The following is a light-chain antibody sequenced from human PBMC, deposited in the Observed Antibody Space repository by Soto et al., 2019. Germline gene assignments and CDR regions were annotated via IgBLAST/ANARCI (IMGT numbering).Light chain of an antibody. CDR3: SSYTSSSTLV. J-gene: IGLJ1*01. CDR2: DVS. Sequence: QSVLTQPAYVSGAPGQSITISCTGTSSDVGGYNYVSWYQQHPGKAPKLMIYDVSNRPSGVSNRFSGSKSGNTASLTISGIQAEDEADYYCSSYTSSSTLVFGPGTKVTVL. CDR1: SSDVGGYNY. V-gene: IGLV2-14*01.